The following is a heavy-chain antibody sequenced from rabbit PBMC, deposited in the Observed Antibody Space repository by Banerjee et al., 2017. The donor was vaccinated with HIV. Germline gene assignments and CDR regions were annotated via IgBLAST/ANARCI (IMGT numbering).Heavy chain of an antibody. CDR3: ARDLAGVIGWNFNL. CDR2: INSSSGNT. D-gene: IGHD4-1*01. CDR1: GFSFNNNYV. Sequence: QEQLEESGGDLVKPEGSLTLTCTASGFSFNNNYVMCWVRQAPGKGLEWIACINSSSGNTVYASWAKGQFTISKSTSLNTVTLQMTSLTAADTATYFCARDLAGVIGWNFNLWGQGTLVTVS. J-gene: IGHJ4*01. V-gene: IGHV1S45*01.